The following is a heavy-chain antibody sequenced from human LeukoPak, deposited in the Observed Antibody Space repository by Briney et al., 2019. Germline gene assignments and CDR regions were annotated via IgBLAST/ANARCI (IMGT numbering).Heavy chain of an antibody. CDR2: IFSGGTT. CDR1: RFTVSSNY. J-gene: IGHJ6*02. CDR3: AREGNYYEMDV. V-gene: IGHV3-53*01. Sequence: GGTLRLSCAASRFTVSSNYMSWVRHAPGKGLEGVSVIFSGGTTYYADSVKGRFTISRDNSESTLYLQMNSLGAEDTAVYYCAREGNYYEMDVWGQGTTVTVSS.